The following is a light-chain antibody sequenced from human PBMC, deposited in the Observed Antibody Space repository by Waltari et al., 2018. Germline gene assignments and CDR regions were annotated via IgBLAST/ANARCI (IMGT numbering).Light chain of an antibody. CDR1: QSVLYSSTNKNY. CDR3: QQYYSTPRT. J-gene: IGKJ1*01. V-gene: IGKV4-1*01. Sequence: DIVMTQSPDSLAVSLGERATINFKSSQSVLYSSTNKNYLAWYQQKPGPPPKLLIYWASTRESGVPDRFSGRGSGTDFTLTICCLQAEDVAVYYCQQYYSTPRTFGQGTKVEIK. CDR2: WAS.